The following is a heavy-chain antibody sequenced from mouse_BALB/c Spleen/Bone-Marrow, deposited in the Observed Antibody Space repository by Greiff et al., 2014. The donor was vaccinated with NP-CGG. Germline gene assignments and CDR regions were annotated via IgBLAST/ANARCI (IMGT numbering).Heavy chain of an antibody. Sequence: EVNVVESGAELVKPGASVKLSCTTSGFNIKDTYIHWVKQRPEQGLEWIGRIDPANGNTKHDPEFQGKATITADTSSNTAYLHLSSLTSEDIAVYSCAHDAPFAYWGQGTLVTVSA. CDR1: GFNIKDTY. V-gene: IGHV14-3*02. D-gene: IGHD2-3*01. J-gene: IGHJ3*01. CDR3: AHDAPFAY. CDR2: IDPANGNT.